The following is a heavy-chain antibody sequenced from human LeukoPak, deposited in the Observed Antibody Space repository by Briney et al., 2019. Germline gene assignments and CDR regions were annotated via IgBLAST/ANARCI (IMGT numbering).Heavy chain of an antibody. CDR3: AKDVYCSSTSCAFDY. D-gene: IGHD2-2*01. CDR1: GFTFSSYG. V-gene: IGHV3-23*01. J-gene: IGHJ4*02. Sequence: SGGSLRLSCAASGFTFSSYGMSWVRQAPGGGLEWVSAISGSGGSTYYADSAKGRFTISRDNSKNTLYLQMNSLRAEDTAVYYCAKDVYCSSTSCAFDYWGQGTLVTVSS. CDR2: ISGSGGST.